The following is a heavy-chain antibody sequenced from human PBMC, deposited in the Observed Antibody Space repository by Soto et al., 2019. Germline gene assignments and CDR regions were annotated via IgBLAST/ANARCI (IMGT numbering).Heavy chain of an antibody. V-gene: IGHV3-33*01. D-gene: IGHD3-10*01. CDR2: IWYDGSNK. CDR1: GFTFSSYG. CDR3: ARDASLRLWSIGGEDY. Sequence: QVQLVESRGGVVQPGRSLRLSCAASGFTFSSYGMHWVRQAPGKGLEWVAVIWYDGSNKYYADSVKGRFTISRDNSKNTLYLQMNSLRAEDTAVYYCARDASLRLWSIGGEDYWGQGTLVTVSS. J-gene: IGHJ4*02.